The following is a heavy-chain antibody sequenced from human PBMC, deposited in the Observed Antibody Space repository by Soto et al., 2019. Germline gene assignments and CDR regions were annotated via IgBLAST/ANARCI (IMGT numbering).Heavy chain of an antibody. J-gene: IGHJ4*02. CDR3: AKDGKVAAAAPNF. CDR1: GFTFYSYA. D-gene: IGHD6-13*01. Sequence: LRLSCAASGFTFYSYALSWVRQAPGKGLEWVSTLSDTGDVTYYADFVRGRFTISRDTSKNTLFLQMNSLTAEDTAVYYCAKDGKVAAAAPNFWGQGTQVTVS. CDR2: LSDTGDVT. V-gene: IGHV3-23*01.